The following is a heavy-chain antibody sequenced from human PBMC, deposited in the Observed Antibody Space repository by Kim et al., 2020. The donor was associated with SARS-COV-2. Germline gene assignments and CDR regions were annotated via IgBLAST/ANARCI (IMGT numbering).Heavy chain of an antibody. J-gene: IGHJ6*02. D-gene: IGHD3-16*01. CDR2: ISGSGGST. Sequence: GGSLRLSCAASGFTFRTYAMSWVRQAPGKGLEWVSGISGSGGSTYYAGSVEGQFTISRDNSKNTLSLQMTSLRVEDTAVYYCGTLLGGNYYGMDVWGQGTTVTVSS. V-gene: IGHV3-23*01. CDR1: GFTFRTYA. CDR3: GTLLGGNYYGMDV.